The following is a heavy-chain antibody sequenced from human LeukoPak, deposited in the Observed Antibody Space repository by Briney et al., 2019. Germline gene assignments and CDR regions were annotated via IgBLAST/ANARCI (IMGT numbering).Heavy chain of an antibody. D-gene: IGHD6-13*01. V-gene: IGHV4-59*01. CDR3: ASLIAAAGFDP. Sequence: SXTLSXTCTVSGGSISSYYWSWIRQPPGKGLEWIGYIYYSGSTNYNPSLKSRVTISVETSKNQFSLKLSSVTAADTAVYYCASLIAAAGFDPWGQGTLVTVSS. J-gene: IGHJ5*02. CDR1: GGSISSYY. CDR2: IYYSGST.